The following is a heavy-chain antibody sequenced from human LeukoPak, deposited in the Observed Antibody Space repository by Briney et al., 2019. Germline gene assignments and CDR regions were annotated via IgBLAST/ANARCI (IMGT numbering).Heavy chain of an antibody. V-gene: IGHV3-23*01. CDR1: GFTFSSYS. J-gene: IGHJ4*02. CDR2: ISGSGGST. Sequence: GGSLRLSCAASGFTFSSYSMNWVRQAPGKGLEWVSAISGSGGSTYYADSVKGRFTISRDNSKNTLYLRMNSLRAEDTAVYYCAKDPTSGSSGSIFDYWGQGTLVTVSS. CDR3: AKDPTSGSSGSIFDY. D-gene: IGHD3-22*01.